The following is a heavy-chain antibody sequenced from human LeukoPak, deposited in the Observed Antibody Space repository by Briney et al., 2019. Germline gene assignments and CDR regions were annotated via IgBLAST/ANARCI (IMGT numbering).Heavy chain of an antibody. Sequence: PGGSLRLSCAASGFIFSQYSINWVRQAPGKGLEWVSHIRSTSDTFYADSVKGRFTISRDNARNSLYLQMNSLRAEDTAMYYCARDAGNSGYGCDLWSQGTLVTVSS. V-gene: IGHV3-48*01. D-gene: IGHD5-12*01. CDR1: GFIFSQYS. J-gene: IGHJ5*02. CDR2: IRSTSDT. CDR3: ARDAGNSGYGCDL.